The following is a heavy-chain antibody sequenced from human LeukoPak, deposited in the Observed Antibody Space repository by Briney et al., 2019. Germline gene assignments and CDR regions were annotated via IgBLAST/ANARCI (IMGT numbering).Heavy chain of an antibody. Sequence: ASVKVSCKASGGTFSSYAISWVRQAPGQGLEWMGWISAYNGNTNYAQKLQGRVTMTTDTSTSTAYMELRSLRSDDTAVYYCARGGSGSYYHWFDPWGQGTLVTVSS. CDR1: GGTFSSYA. V-gene: IGHV1-18*01. CDR3: ARGGSGSYYHWFDP. D-gene: IGHD1-26*01. J-gene: IGHJ5*02. CDR2: ISAYNGNT.